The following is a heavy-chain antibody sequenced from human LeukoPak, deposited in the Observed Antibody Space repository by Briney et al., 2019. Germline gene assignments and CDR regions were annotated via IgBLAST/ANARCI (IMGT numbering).Heavy chain of an antibody. CDR2: IYTSGST. CDR3: ARVSSVDIGYYYMDV. V-gene: IGHV4-4*07. D-gene: IGHD5-12*01. J-gene: IGHJ6*03. Sequence: SLXXTVXXGSXXXXYWSXXRXPXXXXXXXXGRIYTSGSTNYNPSLKSRVTMSVDTSKNQFSLKLSSVTAADTAVYYCARVSSVDIGYYYMDVWGKGTTVTVSS. CDR1: XGSXXXXY.